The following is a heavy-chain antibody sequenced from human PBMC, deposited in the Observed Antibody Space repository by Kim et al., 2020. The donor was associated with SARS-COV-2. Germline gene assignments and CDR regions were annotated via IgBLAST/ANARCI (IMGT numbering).Heavy chain of an antibody. V-gene: IGHV1-69*04. CDR3: ARDPDPYLGYCSGGSCYGGF. D-gene: IGHD2-15*01. J-gene: IGHJ4*02. CDR1: GGTFSSYA. CDR2: IIPILGIA. Sequence: SVKVSCKASGGTFSSYAISWVRQAPGQGLEWMGRIIPILGIANYAQKFQGRVTITADKSTSTAYMELSSLRSEDTAVYYCARDPDPYLGYCSGGSCYGGFWGQGTLVTVSS.